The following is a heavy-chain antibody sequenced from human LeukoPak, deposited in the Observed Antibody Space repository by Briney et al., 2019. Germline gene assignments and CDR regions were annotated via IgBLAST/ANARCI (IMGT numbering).Heavy chain of an antibody. J-gene: IGHJ4*02. V-gene: IGHV3-30-3*01. CDR2: ISYDGSNK. CDR3: ARDGFDY. Sequence: GGSLRLSCAASGFTFSNYAMSWVRQAPGKGLEWVAVISYDGSNKYYADSVKGRFTISRDNSKNTLYLQMNSLRAEDTVVYYCARDGFDYWGQGTLVTVSS. CDR1: GFTFSNYA.